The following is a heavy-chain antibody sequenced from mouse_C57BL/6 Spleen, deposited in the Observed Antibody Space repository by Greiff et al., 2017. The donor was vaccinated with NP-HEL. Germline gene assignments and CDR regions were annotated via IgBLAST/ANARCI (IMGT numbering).Heavy chain of an antibody. CDR3: TITPYYYGSLFDY. D-gene: IGHD1-1*01. J-gene: IGHJ2*01. V-gene: IGHV1-15*01. Sequence: QVQLQQSGAELVRPGASVTLSCKASGYTYTDYEMHWVKQTPVHGLEWIGAIDPETGGTAYNQKFKGKAILTADKSSSTAYMELRSLTSEDSAVYYCTITPYYYGSLFDYWGQGTTLTVSS. CDR1: GYTYTDYE. CDR2: IDPETGGT.